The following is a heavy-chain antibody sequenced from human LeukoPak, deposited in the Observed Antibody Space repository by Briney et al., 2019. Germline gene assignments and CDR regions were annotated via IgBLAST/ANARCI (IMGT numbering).Heavy chain of an antibody. Sequence: GGSLRLSCVASGFSFDDYAMHWVRQVPGKGLEWVSGITWNSGSVGYADSVKGRFTVSRDNSKNTLYLQMNSLRAEDTAVYYCARGYSGSYLFDYWGQGTLVTVSS. CDR3: ARGYSGSYLFDY. V-gene: IGHV3-9*01. CDR2: ITWNSGSV. D-gene: IGHD1-26*01. CDR1: GFSFDDYA. J-gene: IGHJ4*02.